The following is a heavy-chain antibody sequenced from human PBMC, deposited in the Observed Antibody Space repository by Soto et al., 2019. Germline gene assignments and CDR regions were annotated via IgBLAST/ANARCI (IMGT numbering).Heavy chain of an antibody. CDR2: IKQDGSEK. D-gene: IGHD3-22*01. V-gene: IGHV3-7*04. CDR3: ARFYYDSSGYLPSPYYYYYGKDV. J-gene: IGHJ6*02. Sequence: GGSLRLSCASSGFTFSSYWMSWVRQPPGKGLEWGANIKQDGSEKYYVDSVKGRFTISRDNAKNSLYLQMNSLRAEDTAVYYCARFYYDSSGYLPSPYYYYYGKDVWGQGTTVTVSS. CDR1: GFTFSSYW.